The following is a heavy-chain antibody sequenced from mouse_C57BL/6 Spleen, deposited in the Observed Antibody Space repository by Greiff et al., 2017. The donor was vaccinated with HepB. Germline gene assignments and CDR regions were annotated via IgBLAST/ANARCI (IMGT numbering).Heavy chain of an antibody. CDR2: ISYDGSN. CDR3: ARETMVTYYFDY. V-gene: IGHV3-6*01. D-gene: IGHD2-2*01. CDR1: GYSITSGYY. J-gene: IGHJ2*01. Sequence: EVQLQQSGPGLVKPSQSLSLTCSVTGYSITSGYYWNWIRQFPGNKLEWMGYISYDGSNNYNPSLKNRISITRDTSKNQFFLKLNSVTTEDTATYHCARETMVTYYFDYWGQGTTLTVSS.